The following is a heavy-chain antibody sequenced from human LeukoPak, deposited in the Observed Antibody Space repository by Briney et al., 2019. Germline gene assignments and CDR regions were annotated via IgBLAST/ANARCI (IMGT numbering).Heavy chain of an antibody. D-gene: IGHD6-19*01. CDR3: ARDYSSGLLDY. CDR2: INPNTGGT. J-gene: IGHJ4*02. V-gene: IGHV1-2*02. CDR1: GFTFTGYY. Sequence: GASVKVSCKASGFTFTGYYIHWVRQAPGQTLECMGWINPNTGGTKYAQRFQGRVTMTRDTSINTAYMEVSRLRSDDTAVYFCARDYSSGLLDYWGQGTLVTVSS.